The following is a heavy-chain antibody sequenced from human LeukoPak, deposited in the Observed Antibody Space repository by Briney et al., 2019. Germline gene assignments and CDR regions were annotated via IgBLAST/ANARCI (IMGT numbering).Heavy chain of an antibody. CDR2: ISSSSSYI. D-gene: IGHD6-13*01. CDR1: GFTFDDYA. V-gene: IGHV3-21*01. Sequence: SGRSLRLSCAASGFTFDDYAMHWVRQAPGKGLEWVSSISSSSSYIYYADSVKGRFTISRDNAKNSLYLQMNSLRAEDTAVYYCTRGIAAAGTDYWGQGTLVTVSS. J-gene: IGHJ4*02. CDR3: TRGIAAAGTDY.